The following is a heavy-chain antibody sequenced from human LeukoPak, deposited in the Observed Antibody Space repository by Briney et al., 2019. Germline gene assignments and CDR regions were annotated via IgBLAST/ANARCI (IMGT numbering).Heavy chain of an antibody. V-gene: IGHV3-7*03. Sequence: PGGSLRLSCAASGFTFSSYWMSWVRQAPGKGLEWVANIKQDGSEKYYVDSVKGRFTISRDNAKNSLYLQMNSLRAEDTAVYYCARAVSGSGYYKGYYFDYWGQGTLVTVSS. CDR3: ARAVSGSGYYKGYYFDY. J-gene: IGHJ4*02. CDR2: IKQDGSEK. D-gene: IGHD3-22*01. CDR1: GFTFSSYW.